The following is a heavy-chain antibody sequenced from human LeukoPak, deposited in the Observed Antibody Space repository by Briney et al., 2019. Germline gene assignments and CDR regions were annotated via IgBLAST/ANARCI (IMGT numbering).Heavy chain of an antibody. CDR1: GGSFSGYY. Sequence: SETLSLTCAVYGGSFSGYYWSWIRQPPGKGLEWIGEINHSGSTNYNPSLKSRVTISVDTSKNQFSLKLSSVTAADTAVYYCARAFMYYYDSSGYYAGYYYYGMDVWGQGTTVTVSS. D-gene: IGHD3-22*01. V-gene: IGHV4-34*01. CDR2: INHSGST. J-gene: IGHJ6*02. CDR3: ARAFMYYYDSSGYYAGYYYYGMDV.